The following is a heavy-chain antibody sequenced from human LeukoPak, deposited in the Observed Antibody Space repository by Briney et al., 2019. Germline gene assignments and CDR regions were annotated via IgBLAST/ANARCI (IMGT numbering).Heavy chain of an antibody. J-gene: IGHJ4*02. CDR1: GFTFSSYA. CDR2: IGGSGDNT. D-gene: IGHD4-17*01. Sequence: GGSLRLSCAASGFTFSSYAMSWVRQAPGKGLEWVSSIGGSGDNTFYADSVKDRFTISRDNSKNTLFLQMNSLRAEDTAVYYCAKGRGTTVTSAASYWGQGTLVTVSS. CDR3: AKGRGTTVTSAASY. V-gene: IGHV3-23*01.